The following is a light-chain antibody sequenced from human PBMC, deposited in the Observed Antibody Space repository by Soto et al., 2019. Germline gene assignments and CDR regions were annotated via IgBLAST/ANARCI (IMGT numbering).Light chain of an antibody. CDR1: QSVSSN. Sequence: EIAMTQSPATLSVSPGERATLSCRASQSVSSNLAWYQQKPGQTPKLLIYVASTRATGIPARFSGSGSGTEFTLTISSLQSEDFAVYYCQQYNVSPLTFGGGTKVEFK. CDR2: VAS. V-gene: IGKV3-15*01. J-gene: IGKJ4*01. CDR3: QQYNVSPLT.